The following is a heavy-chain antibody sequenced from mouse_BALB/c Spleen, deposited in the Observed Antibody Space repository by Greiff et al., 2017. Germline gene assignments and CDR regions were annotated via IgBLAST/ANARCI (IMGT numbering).Heavy chain of an antibody. D-gene: IGHD1-1*01. CDR2: INPSTGYT. V-gene: IGHV1-7*01. J-gene: IGHJ3*01. CDR1: GYTFTSYW. CDR3: ARVGSSSSFAY. Sequence: QVQLQQSGADLAQPGASVKMSCKASGYTFTSYWMHWVRQRPGQGLEWIGYINPSTGYTEYNQTFKDKATLTADKSSSTAYMQLSSLTSEDSAVYYCARVGSSSSFAYGGQGTLVTVSP.